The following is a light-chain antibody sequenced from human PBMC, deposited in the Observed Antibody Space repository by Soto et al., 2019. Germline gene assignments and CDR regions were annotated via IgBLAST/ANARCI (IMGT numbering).Light chain of an antibody. V-gene: IGKV1-39*01. CDR1: QSISSY. Sequence: DIQMTQSPSSLSASVGDRVTITCRASQSISSYLNWYQQKPGKAPKLLIYAASSLQSGVPSRFSGSGSGTDFTLTISSLQPEDFANYYCQQSYSTPWYTFGQGTKLEIK. J-gene: IGKJ2*01. CDR2: AAS. CDR3: QQSYSTPWYT.